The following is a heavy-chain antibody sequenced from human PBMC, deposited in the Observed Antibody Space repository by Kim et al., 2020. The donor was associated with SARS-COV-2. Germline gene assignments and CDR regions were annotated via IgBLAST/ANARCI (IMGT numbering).Heavy chain of an antibody. CDR3: ARVDYYGSGSYDY. D-gene: IGHD3-10*01. Sequence: SHPATESRVTISVDKSKIQFSLKLSSVTAADTAVYYCARVDYYGSGSYDYWGQGTLVTVSS. J-gene: IGHJ4*02. V-gene: IGHV4-4*02.